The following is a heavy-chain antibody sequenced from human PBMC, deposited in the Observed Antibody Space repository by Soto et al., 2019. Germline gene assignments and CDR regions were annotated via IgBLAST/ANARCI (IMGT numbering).Heavy chain of an antibody. CDR2: FSSTGST. V-gene: IGHV4-59*01. J-gene: IGHJ4*02. CDR3: ARGGGSPYHNHEFDF. Sequence: QVQLQESGPGLVKPSETLSLTCAVSGASITYYYWNWIRQPPGRGLEWIVSFSSTGSTVYNPSLSRRVTISVDTAKNQFSLTLTSVTAADTAVYYCARGGGSPYHNHEFDFWGQGTLVTVSS. CDR1: GASITYYY. D-gene: IGHD6-13*01.